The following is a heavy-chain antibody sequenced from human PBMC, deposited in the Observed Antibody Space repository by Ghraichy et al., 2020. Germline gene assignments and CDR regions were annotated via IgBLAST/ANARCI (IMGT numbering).Heavy chain of an antibody. J-gene: IGHJ6*02. Sequence: GGSLRLSCAASGFTVSSNYMSWVRQAPGKGLEWVSVIYSGGSTYYADSVKGRFTISRDNSKNTLYLQMNSLRAEDTAVYYCARVGIAAAGSDYYGMDVWGQGTTVTVSS. CDR2: IYSGGST. CDR3: ARVGIAAAGSDYYGMDV. V-gene: IGHV3-66*01. D-gene: IGHD6-13*01. CDR1: GFTVSSNY.